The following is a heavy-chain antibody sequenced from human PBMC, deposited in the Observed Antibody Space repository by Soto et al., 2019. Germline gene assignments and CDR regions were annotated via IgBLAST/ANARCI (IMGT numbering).Heavy chain of an antibody. CDR3: ARSPCSGGSCYSGYYYGMDG. Sequence: QVQLVQSGAEVKKPGSSVKVSCKASGGTFSSYTISWVRQAPGQGLEWMGRIIPILGIANYAQKFQGRVTITADKSXXTXYXXLSSLRSEDTAVYYCARSPCSGGSCYSGYYYGMDGWGQGTTVTVSS. J-gene: IGHJ6*02. V-gene: IGHV1-69*02. CDR2: IIPILGIA. D-gene: IGHD2-15*01. CDR1: GGTFSSYT.